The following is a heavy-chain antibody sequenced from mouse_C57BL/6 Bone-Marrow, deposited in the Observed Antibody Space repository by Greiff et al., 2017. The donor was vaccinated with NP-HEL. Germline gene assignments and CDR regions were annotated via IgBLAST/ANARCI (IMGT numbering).Heavy chain of an antibody. D-gene: IGHD1-1*01. V-gene: IGHV3-6*01. CDR2: ISYDGSN. CDR1: GYSITSGYY. CDR3: ARDYYGSPYYAMDY. J-gene: IGHJ4*01. Sequence: EVKLVESGPGLVKPSQSLSLTCSVTGYSITSGYYWNWIRQFPGNKLEWMGYISYDGSNNYNPSLKNRISITRDTSKNQFFLKLNSVTTEDTATYYCARDYYGSPYYAMDYWGQGTSVTVSS.